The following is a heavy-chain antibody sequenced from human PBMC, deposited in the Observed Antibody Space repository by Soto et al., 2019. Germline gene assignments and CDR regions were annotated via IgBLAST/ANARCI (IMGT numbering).Heavy chain of an antibody. CDR2: IFPGDSDT. Sequence: GGSLKISCKGSGYNFANYWIGWVRHMPGKGLEWMGMIFPGDSDTKNSPSLQGQITMSVDKSDSSAYLQWRSLKASDTAMYYCAAGYTTGPDAFDIWGQGTMVTVSS. J-gene: IGHJ3*02. V-gene: IGHV5-51*01. CDR3: AAGYTTGPDAFDI. CDR1: GYNFANYW. D-gene: IGHD6-13*01.